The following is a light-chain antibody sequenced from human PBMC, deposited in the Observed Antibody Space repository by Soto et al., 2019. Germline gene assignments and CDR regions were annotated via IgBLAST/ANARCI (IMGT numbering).Light chain of an antibody. Sequence: QSVLTQPASVSGSPGQSITISCTGTSSDVGGYDYVSWYQQHPSKAPKLIIYEDSDRPSGVSNRFSGSKSGNTASLTISGLQAEDEADYYCSSYTSSNTLMFGGGTKVTVL. V-gene: IGLV2-14*01. CDR1: SSDVGGYDY. CDR2: EDS. J-gene: IGLJ3*02. CDR3: SSYTSSNTLM.